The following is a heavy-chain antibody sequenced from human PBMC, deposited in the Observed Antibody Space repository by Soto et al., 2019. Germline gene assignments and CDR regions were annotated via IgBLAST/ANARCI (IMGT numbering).Heavy chain of an antibody. J-gene: IGHJ4*02. V-gene: IGHV4-30-4*01. Sequence: QVQLQESGPGLVKPSQTLSLTCTVSGGSISSGDYYWSWIRQPPGKGLEWIGYIYYSGSTYYNPSLRSRVTISVDTSKNRFSLKLSSVTAADTAVYYCARESSGSSWYFDYWGQGTLVTVSS. CDR3: ARESSGSSWYFDY. CDR2: IYYSGST. CDR1: GGSISSGDYY. D-gene: IGHD6-13*01.